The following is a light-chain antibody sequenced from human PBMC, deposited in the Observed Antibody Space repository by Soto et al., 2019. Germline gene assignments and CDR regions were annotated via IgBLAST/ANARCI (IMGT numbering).Light chain of an antibody. V-gene: IGLV3-25*02. Sequence: SYELTQPPSVSVSPGQTARITCSGDALPKQYAYWYQQKPGQAPVLVIYKDSERPSGIPERFSGSSSGTTVTLTISGVQAEDDADYYCQSADSSGTYPYVFGPGTKVTV. CDR3: QSADSSGTYPYV. CDR1: ALPKQY. J-gene: IGLJ1*01. CDR2: KDS.